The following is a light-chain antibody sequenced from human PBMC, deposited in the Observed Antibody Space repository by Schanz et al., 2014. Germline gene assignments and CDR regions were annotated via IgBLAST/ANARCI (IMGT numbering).Light chain of an antibody. Sequence: EIVLKQSPATLSVSPGERATLSCRASQSISSAYLAWYQQKPGQAPRLLIYDASNRATGIPARFSGSGSGTDFTLTISSLEPEDFAVYYCQQRSNWPLTFGGGTKVEIK. CDR2: DAS. V-gene: IGKV3-11*01. CDR1: QSISSAY. J-gene: IGKJ4*01. CDR3: QQRSNWPLT.